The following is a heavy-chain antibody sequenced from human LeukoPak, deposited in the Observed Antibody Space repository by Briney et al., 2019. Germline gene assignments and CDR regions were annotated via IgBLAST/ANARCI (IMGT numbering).Heavy chain of an antibody. J-gene: IGHJ4*02. Sequence: PSETLSLTCTVSGGSISGSSYYWGWIRQPPGKGLEWIGSLYYSGSIYYNPSLKSRVTMSADTSKNQFSLNLSSVAAADTALYYCARQYYDSTGYYYFDYWDQGTLVTVSS. CDR1: GGSISGSSYY. D-gene: IGHD3-22*01. V-gene: IGHV4-39*01. CDR2: LYYSGSI. CDR3: ARQYYDSTGYYYFDY.